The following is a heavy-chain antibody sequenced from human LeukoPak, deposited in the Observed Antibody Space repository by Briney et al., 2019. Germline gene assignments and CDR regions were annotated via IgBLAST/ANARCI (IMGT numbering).Heavy chain of an antibody. J-gene: IGHJ3*02. V-gene: IGHV4-61*02. D-gene: IGHD3-22*01. CDR2: IHTSGST. Sequence: SETLSLTCTVSGGSISSGSYYWSWIRQPAGKGLEWIGRIHTSGSTNYSPSLKTRVTISIDTFKNQFSLKLSSVTAAETAVYYCARDFTYDYDTSGNDAFDIWGQGTMATVSS. CDR3: ARDFTYDYDTSGNDAFDI. CDR1: GGSISSGSYY.